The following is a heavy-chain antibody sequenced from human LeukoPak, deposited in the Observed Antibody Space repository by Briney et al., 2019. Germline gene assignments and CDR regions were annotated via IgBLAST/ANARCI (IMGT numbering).Heavy chain of an antibody. V-gene: IGHV4-39*01. CDR2: IYYSGST. D-gene: IGHD3-10*01. CDR3: ARRDYYGSGSYDPIDAFDI. Sequence: SETLPLTCTVSGGSISSSSYYWGWIRQPPGKGLEWIGSIYYSGSTYYNPSLKSRVTISVDTSKNQFSLKLSSVTAADTAVYYCARRDYYGSGSYDPIDAFDIWGQGTMVTVSS. J-gene: IGHJ3*02. CDR1: GGSISSSSYY.